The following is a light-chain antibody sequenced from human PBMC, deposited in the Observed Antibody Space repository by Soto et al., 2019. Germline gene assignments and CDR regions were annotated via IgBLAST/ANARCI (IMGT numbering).Light chain of an antibody. CDR3: AAWDDNLNGVYV. J-gene: IGLJ1*01. V-gene: IGLV1-44*01. Sequence: QSVLTQPPSASGTPGQRVTISCSGSRSNIGSNNVYWYQQLPGTAPKLLIYSNDKRPSGVPDLFSGSKSGTSASLAITGLHAEDDADYDCAAWDDNLNGVYVFGPGTKLTVL. CDR1: RSNIGSNN. CDR2: SND.